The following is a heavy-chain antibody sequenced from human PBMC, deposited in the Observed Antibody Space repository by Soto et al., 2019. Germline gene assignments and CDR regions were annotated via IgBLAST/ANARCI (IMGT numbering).Heavy chain of an antibody. Sequence: QVQLVQSGAEVKKPGSSVKVSCKASGGTFSSYAISWVRQAPGQGLEWMGGIIPIFGTANYAQKFQGRVTITADESTSIAYMELSSLRSEDTAVYYCARSITIFGVVPRDYYYGMDVWGQGTTVTVSS. CDR1: GGTFSSYA. CDR2: IIPIFGTA. D-gene: IGHD3-3*01. CDR3: ARSITIFGVVPRDYYYGMDV. V-gene: IGHV1-69*01. J-gene: IGHJ6*02.